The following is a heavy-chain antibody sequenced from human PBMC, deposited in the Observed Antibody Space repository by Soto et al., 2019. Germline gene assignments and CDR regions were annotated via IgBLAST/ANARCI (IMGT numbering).Heavy chain of an antibody. CDR3: ARPQARIAAAFFFQAEDG. J-gene: IGHJ6*01. CDR2: SIPIFGPA. D-gene: IGHD6-13*01. V-gene: IGHV1-69*01. Sequence: VRQAHGQGLEWMGWSIPIFGPANYAQKFQDRVTITADESTSTAYMELSSLRSEDTAVYYCARPQARIAAAFFFQAEDG.